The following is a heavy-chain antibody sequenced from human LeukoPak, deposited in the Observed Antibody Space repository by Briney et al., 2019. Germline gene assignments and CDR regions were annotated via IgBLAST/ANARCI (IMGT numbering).Heavy chain of an antibody. CDR1: GDSISSGGFH. Sequence: SETLSLTCTVSGDSISSGGFHWSWIRQHPGKGLEWIGYIYYSGTTYYNPSLKSRVSLSVDTSQNQFSLQLRSVTAADTAVYYCAKASVAIPQYCNSWGQGTLVTVSS. CDR3: AKASVAIPQYCNS. V-gene: IGHV4-31*03. CDR2: IYYSGTT. J-gene: IGHJ5*02. D-gene: IGHD2-2*02.